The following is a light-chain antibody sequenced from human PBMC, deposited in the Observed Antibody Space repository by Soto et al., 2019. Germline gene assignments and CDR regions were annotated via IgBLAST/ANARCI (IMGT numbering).Light chain of an antibody. CDR1: QCLLDINGNTY. J-gene: IGKJ1*01. Sequence: DIVLTQSPLSLPVTPGEPASISCRSSQCLLDINGNTYLDWYLQKPGQSPQLLIYLASNRGTGVPDRFSGSGSGRDVTLKLSKVKAEDVGVYYGLQALRIPQWFGQGNKVEIK. CDR3: LQALRIPQW. V-gene: IGKV2-28*01. CDR2: LAS.